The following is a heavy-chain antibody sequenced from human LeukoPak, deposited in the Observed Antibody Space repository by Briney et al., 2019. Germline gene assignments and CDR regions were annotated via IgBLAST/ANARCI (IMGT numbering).Heavy chain of an antibody. D-gene: IGHD3-22*01. CDR3: ARFDSSGYYDAEYFQH. V-gene: IGHV1-69*04. J-gene: IGHJ1*01. CDR2: IIPILGLP. Sequence: ASVKVSCKASGGTFSNYAISWVRQAPGQGLEWMGRIIPILGLPISAQKFQGRVTITADRSMSTAYMELSSLRPEDTAVYYCARFDSSGYYDAEYFQHWGQGTLVIVST. CDR1: GGTFSNYA.